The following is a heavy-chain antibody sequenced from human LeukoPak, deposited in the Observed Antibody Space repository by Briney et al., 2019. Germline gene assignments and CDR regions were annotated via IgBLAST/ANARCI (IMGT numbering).Heavy chain of an antibody. V-gene: IGHV1-18*01. D-gene: IGHD2-21*01. J-gene: IGHJ4*02. CDR2: INAYNDNT. CDR3: ARAGGSYSPSDH. Sequence: ASVKVSCKASGYTFTSYGISWVRQAPGQGLGWMGWINAYNDNTNYAQKFQGRVTMTTDTSTSTAYMELRSLRSDDTAVVYCARAGGSYSPSDHWGQGTLVTVSS. CDR1: GYTFTSYG.